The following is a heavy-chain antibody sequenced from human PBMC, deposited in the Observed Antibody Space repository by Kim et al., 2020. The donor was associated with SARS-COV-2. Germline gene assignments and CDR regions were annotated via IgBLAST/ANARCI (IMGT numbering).Heavy chain of an antibody. Sequence: ASVKVSCKASGYTFTSYGISWVRQAPGQGLEWMGWISAYNGNTNYAQKLQGRVTMTTDTSTRTAYMKLRSLRSDDTAVYYCARVRRYYGSGSYYRGSPPPTFDYWGQGTLVTVSS. V-gene: IGHV1-18*04. D-gene: IGHD3-10*01. CDR3: ARVRRYYGSGSYYRGSPPPTFDY. CDR1: GYTFTSYG. CDR2: ISAYNGNT. J-gene: IGHJ4*02.